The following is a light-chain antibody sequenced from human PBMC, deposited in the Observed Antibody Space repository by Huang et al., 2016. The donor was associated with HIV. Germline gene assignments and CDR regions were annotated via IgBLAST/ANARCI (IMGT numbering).Light chain of an antibody. V-gene: IGKV1-27*01. J-gene: IGKJ1*01. CDR3: QRYDSAPRA. Sequence: DIQMTQSPASLSASTGVRVTLTCRASQDVGNFVAWFQQKPGKVPRLLIYAASGLQSGVPSRFSGRGSGTDFSLTITNFQPEDVATYYCQRYDSAPRAFGQGTKV. CDR2: AAS. CDR1: QDVGNF.